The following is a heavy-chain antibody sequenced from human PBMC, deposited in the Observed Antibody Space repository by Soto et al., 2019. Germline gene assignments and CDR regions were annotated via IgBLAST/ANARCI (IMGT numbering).Heavy chain of an antibody. CDR3: ARVDCISTSCQAYNYYYYGMDV. CDR2: IIPIFGTA. CDR1: GGTFSSYA. V-gene: IGHV1-69*13. J-gene: IGHJ6*02. Sequence: ASVKVSCKASGGTFSSYAISWVRQAPGQGLEWMGGIIPIFGTANYAQKFQGRVTITADESTSTAYMELSSLRSEDTAVYYCARVDCISTSCQAYNYYYYGMDVWGQGTTVTVSS. D-gene: IGHD2-2*01.